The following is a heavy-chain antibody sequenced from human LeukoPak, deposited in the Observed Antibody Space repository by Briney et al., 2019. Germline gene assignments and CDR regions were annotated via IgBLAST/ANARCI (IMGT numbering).Heavy chain of an antibody. V-gene: IGHV3-21*01. CDR2: ISSSSSYI. CDR3: ARPIGIAVAGGFDY. J-gene: IGHJ4*02. CDR1: GFIFSSYS. Sequence: GGSLRLSCAASGFIFSSYSMNWVRQAPGKGLEWVSSISSSSSYIYYADSVKGRFTISRDNAKNSLYLQMNSLRAEDTAVYYCARPIGIAVAGGFDYWGQGTLVTVSS. D-gene: IGHD6-19*01.